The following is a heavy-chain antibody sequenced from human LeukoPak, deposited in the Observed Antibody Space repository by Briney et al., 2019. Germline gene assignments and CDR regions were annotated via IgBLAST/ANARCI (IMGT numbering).Heavy chain of an antibody. CDR3: SRGPRGGGYCSDTACDSRRNFDS. Sequence: GGSLRLSCAASGFTFITYSMNWVRQAPGKGLEWVSSISSSSNYIYYADSMKGRFTISRDNAKKLLFLQMHNLRAEATAVYYCSRGPRGGGYCSDTACDSRRNFDSWGQGTLVTVSS. V-gene: IGHV3-21*01. J-gene: IGHJ4*02. D-gene: IGHD2-15*01. CDR2: ISSSSNYI. CDR1: GFTFITYS.